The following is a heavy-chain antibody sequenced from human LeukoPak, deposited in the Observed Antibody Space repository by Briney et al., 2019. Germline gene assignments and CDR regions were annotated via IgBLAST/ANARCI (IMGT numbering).Heavy chain of an antibody. CDR2: INPNSGGT. CDR1: RYTLSGLY. CDR3: ARAPSPSGRFDY. Sequence: SVNLSREASRYTLSGLYTHWVRHARGQGLEWMGWINPNSGGTNYAQKFEGRVTMTRDTSISTAYMELSRLRSDDTAVYYCARAPSPSGRFDYWGQGILVTVSS. V-gene: IGHV1-2*02. J-gene: IGHJ4*02.